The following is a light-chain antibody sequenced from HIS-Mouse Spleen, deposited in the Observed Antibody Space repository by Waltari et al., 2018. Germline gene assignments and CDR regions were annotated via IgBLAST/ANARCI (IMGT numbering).Light chain of an antibody. CDR2: GAS. V-gene: IGKV3-15*01. Sequence: EIVMTQSPATLSVSPGERATLSCRASQSVSSNVAWYQQKPGQAPRILIYGASTRATGIPARFSGSGSGTEFTLTISSMQSEDFAVYYCQQYNNWPPWTFGQGTKVEIK. J-gene: IGKJ1*01. CDR1: QSVSSN. CDR3: QQYNNWPPWT.